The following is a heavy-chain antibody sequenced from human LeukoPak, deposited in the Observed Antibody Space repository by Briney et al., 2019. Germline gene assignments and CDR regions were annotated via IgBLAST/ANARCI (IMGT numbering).Heavy chain of an antibody. CDR1: GSSISSSSYY. D-gene: IGHD1-26*01. V-gene: IGHV4-39*07. CDR3: ARAREGATPLRAFDF. J-gene: IGHJ3*01. Sequence: SETLSLTCTVSGSSISSSSYYWGWIRQPPGKGLEWIGSIYYSGSTYYNPSLKSRLTISVGRSKNQFSLKLTSVTAADTAVYYCARAREGATPLRAFDFWGQGTMVTVSS. CDR2: IYYSGST.